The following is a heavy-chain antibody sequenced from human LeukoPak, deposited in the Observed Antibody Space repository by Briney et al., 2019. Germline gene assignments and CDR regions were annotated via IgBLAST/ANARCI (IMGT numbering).Heavy chain of an antibody. Sequence: GASVKVSCKASGGTFSSYAISWVRQAPGQGLEWMGGIIPIFGTANYAQKFQGRVTITADESTSTAYMELSSLRSEDTAVYYCARDLGVDFCDYGDYRHPLHFDYWGQGTLVTVSS. D-gene: IGHD4-17*01. CDR2: IIPIFGTA. J-gene: IGHJ4*02. CDR3: ARDLGVDFCDYGDYRHPLHFDY. V-gene: IGHV1-69*13. CDR1: GGTFSSYA.